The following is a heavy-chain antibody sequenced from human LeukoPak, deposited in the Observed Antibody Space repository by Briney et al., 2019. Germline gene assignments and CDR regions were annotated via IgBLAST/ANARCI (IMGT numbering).Heavy chain of an antibody. D-gene: IGHD5-12*01. Sequence: GASVKVSCKASGYTFTSYDINWVRQATGQGLEWMGWMNPNSGNTGYAQKFQGRVTITRNTSISTAYMELSSLRSEDTAVYYCARGPHSYSGYDYYYYYYMDVWGKGTTVTVSS. V-gene: IGHV1-8*03. J-gene: IGHJ6*03. CDR2: MNPNSGNT. CDR3: ARGPHSYSGYDYYYYYYMDV. CDR1: GYTFTSYD.